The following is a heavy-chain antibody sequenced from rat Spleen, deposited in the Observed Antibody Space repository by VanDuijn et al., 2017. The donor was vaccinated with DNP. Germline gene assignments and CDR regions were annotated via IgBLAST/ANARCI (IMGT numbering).Heavy chain of an antibody. CDR1: GFSLTSNG. J-gene: IGHJ2*01. CDR3: ARYGDYGSPFDY. D-gene: IGHD1-6*01. CDR2: MWAGGRT. V-gene: IGHV2-72*01. Sequence: QVQLEESGPGLMQPSETLSLTCTVSGFSLTSNGVGWVRQPLGKGLVWMGTMWAGGRTNFNSAVQFRLSISRDTSKSQVFLKMNSLQPEDTVTYYCARYGDYGSPFDYWGQGVMVTVSS.